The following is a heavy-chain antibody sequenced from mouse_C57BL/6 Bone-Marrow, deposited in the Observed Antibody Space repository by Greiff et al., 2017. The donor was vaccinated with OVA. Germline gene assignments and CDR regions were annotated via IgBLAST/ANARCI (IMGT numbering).Heavy chain of an antibody. V-gene: IGHV5-4*01. CDR3: ARAGSSSFAY. CDR1: GFTFSSYA. CDR2: ISDGGSYT. D-gene: IGHD1-1*01. J-gene: IGHJ3*01. Sequence: EVQLVESGGGLVKPGGSLKLSCAASGFTFSSYAMSWVRQTPEKRLEWVATISDGGSYTYYPDNVKGRFTISRDNAKNNLYLQMSHLKSEDTAMYYCARAGSSSFAYWGQGTLVTVSA.